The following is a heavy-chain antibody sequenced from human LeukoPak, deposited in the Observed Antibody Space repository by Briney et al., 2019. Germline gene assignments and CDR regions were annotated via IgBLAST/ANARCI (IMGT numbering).Heavy chain of an antibody. J-gene: IGHJ4*02. V-gene: IGHV5-51*01. Sequence: GESLKISCKGSGYSFTTYCIGWVRQMPGKGLEWMGIIYPGDSDTRFSPSSQGQVTISADKSISTAYLQWSSLKASDTAMYYCARQPTYGDYKHAFDYWGQGTLVTVSS. CDR3: ARQPTYGDYKHAFDY. D-gene: IGHD4-17*01. CDR2: IYPGDSDT. CDR1: GYSFTTYC.